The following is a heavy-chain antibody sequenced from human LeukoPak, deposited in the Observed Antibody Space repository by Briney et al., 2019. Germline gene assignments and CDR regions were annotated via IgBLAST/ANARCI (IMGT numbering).Heavy chain of an antibody. CDR2: INPSSADS. D-gene: IGHD6-19*01. Sequence: ASVKVSCKASGFTFTAYYMHWVRQAPGQGLEWMGWINPSSADSNSAQKFQGRVTLTRDTSISTAYMELSSLKSDDTAVYYCARESGEWLVPAFDYWGQGTLVTVSS. CDR1: GFTFTAYY. V-gene: IGHV1-2*02. CDR3: ARESGEWLVPAFDY. J-gene: IGHJ4*02.